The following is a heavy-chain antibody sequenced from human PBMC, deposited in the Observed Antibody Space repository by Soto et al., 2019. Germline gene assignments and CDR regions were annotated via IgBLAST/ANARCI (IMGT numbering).Heavy chain of an antibody. CDR1: GSTFLSVW. CDR2: IYPVDSDT. J-gene: IGHJ4*01. D-gene: IGHD1-26*01. CDR3: AGGSSGDYFGP. Sequence: GQSLKISCKGSGSTFLSVWVGWVRQKPGKGLEWMGVIYPVDSDTRYSPSFQGQVTISVDKSTLPAYLRWGSLRASDTAMYYCAGGSSGDYFGPWGHGTLVTVS. V-gene: IGHV5-51*01.